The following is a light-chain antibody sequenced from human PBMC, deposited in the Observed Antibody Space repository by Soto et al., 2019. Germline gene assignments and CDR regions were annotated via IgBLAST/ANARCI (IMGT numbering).Light chain of an antibody. V-gene: IGLV3-1*01. CDR1: KLGDKY. CDR3: QAWDSSTVV. Sequence: SYELTQPPSVSVSPGQTASITCSGDKLGDKYACWYQQKPGQSPVPVIYQDSKRPSGIPERFSGSNSGNTATLTISGTQAMDEADYYCQAWDSSTVVFGGGNKLTVL. J-gene: IGLJ2*01. CDR2: QDS.